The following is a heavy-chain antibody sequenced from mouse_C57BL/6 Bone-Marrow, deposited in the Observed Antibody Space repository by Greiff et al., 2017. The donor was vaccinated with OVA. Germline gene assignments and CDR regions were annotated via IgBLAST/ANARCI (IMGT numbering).Heavy chain of an antibody. CDR3: AREGGVFAY. V-gene: IGHV1-81*01. Sequence: QVHVKQSGAELARPGASVKLSCKASGYTFTSYGISWVKQRTGQGLEWIGEIYPRSGNTYYNEKFKGKATLTADKSSSTAYMELRSLTSEDSAVYFCAREGGVFAYWGQGTLVTVSA. J-gene: IGHJ3*01. CDR1: GYTFTSYG. CDR2: IYPRSGNT.